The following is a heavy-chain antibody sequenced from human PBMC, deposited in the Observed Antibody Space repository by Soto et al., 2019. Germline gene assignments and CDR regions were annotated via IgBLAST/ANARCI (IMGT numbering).Heavy chain of an antibody. CDR3: ARTSRNFYYGMDV. V-gene: IGHV3-33*01. CDR1: GFTFSSYG. Sequence: QVQLVESGGGVVQPGRSLRLSCAASGFTFSSYGMHWVRQAPGKGLEWVAVIWYDGSNKYYADSVKGRFTISRDNSKHTLYLQMNSLRAEDTAVYYCARTSRNFYYGMDVWGQGTTVTVSS. CDR2: IWYDGSNK. J-gene: IGHJ6*02.